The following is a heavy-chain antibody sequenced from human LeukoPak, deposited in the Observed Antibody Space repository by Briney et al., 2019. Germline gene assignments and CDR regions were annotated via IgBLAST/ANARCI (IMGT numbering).Heavy chain of an antibody. V-gene: IGHV3-11*01. CDR1: GFTFSDYY. Sequence: GGSLRLSCAASGFTFSDYYMSWIRQAPGKGLEWVTYISSSGSTIYYADSVKGRFTISRDNAKNSLYLQMNSLRAEDTAVYYCARDHRGTSAGITGTTFSDWGQGTLVTVSS. CDR3: ARDHRGTSAGITGTTFSD. D-gene: IGHD1-7*01. J-gene: IGHJ4*02. CDR2: ISSSGSTI.